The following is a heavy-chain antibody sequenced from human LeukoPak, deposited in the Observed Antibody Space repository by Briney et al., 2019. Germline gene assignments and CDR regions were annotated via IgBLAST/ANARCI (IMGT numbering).Heavy chain of an antibody. J-gene: IGHJ4*02. D-gene: IGHD3-9*01. CDR1: GFTFSDYY. V-gene: IGHV3-11*01. Sequence: GGSLRLSCAASGFTFSDYYMSWIRQAPGKGLEWVSYISSSGSTIYYADSVKGRFTISRDNAKNSLYLQMNSLRAEDTAVYYCARDGWALLRYFDWLGPYFDYWGQGTLVTVSS. CDR3: ARDGWALLRYFDWLGPYFDY. CDR2: ISSSGSTI.